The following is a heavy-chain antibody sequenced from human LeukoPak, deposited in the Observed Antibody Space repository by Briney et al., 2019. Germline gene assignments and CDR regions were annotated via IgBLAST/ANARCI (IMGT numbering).Heavy chain of an antibody. CDR1: DGAIAGYS. CDR3: ARSSGGY. J-gene: IGHJ4*02. Sequence: SETLSLTCTVSDGAIAGYSWSWIRQPPGKGLEWIGYIYYSGDTNYNPSLQSRVTISVDTSKNQFSLKLSSVTAADTAVYYCARSSGGYWGQGTLVTVSS. CDR2: IYYSGDT. D-gene: IGHD3-10*01. V-gene: IGHV4-59*08.